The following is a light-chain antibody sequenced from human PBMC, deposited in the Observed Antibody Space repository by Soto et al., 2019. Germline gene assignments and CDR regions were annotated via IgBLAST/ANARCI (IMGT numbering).Light chain of an antibody. CDR2: DVN. Sequence: QSALTQPASVSGSPGQSIAISCTGTSSDVGAYNHVSWYQQLPGKAPKLMIYDVNSRPSGVSDRFSGSKSGNTASLTISGLQAEDEADYYCSSYATSSVVFGGGTKLTVL. V-gene: IGLV2-14*03. CDR3: SSYATSSVV. CDR1: SSDVGAYNH. J-gene: IGLJ2*01.